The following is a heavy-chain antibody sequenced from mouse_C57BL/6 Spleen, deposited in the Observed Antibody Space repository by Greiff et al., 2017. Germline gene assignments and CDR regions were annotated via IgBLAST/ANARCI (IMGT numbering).Heavy chain of an antibody. Sequence: EVMLVESGGGLVKPGGSLKLSCAASGFTFSDYGMHWVRQAPEKGLEWVAYISSGSSTIFYADTVKGRFTISRDNAKNTLFLQMTSLRSEDTAMYYCARDDYDVGYFDYWGQGTTLTVSS. D-gene: IGHD2-4*01. CDR3: ARDDYDVGYFDY. CDR2: ISSGSSTI. J-gene: IGHJ2*01. V-gene: IGHV5-17*01. CDR1: GFTFSDYG.